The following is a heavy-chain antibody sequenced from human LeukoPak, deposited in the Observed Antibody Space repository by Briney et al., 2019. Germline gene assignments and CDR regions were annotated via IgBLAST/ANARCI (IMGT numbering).Heavy chain of an antibody. V-gene: IGHV3-74*01. CDR3: ARDTKDY. CDR2: INSDGINT. D-gene: IGHD2-8*01. J-gene: IGHJ4*02. CDR1: GFTFSNYW. Sequence: GGSLRLSCAASGFTFSNYWMHWVRQAPGKGLVWVSRINSDGINTSYADSVKGRYTISRDNSRSMVWLQMNSLRVEDTAVYYCARDTKDYWGQGTLVTVSS.